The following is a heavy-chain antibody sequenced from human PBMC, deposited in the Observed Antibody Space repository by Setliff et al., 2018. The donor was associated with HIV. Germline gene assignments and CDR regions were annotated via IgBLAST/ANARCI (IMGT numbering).Heavy chain of an antibody. V-gene: IGHV1-8*02. CDR3: ARREGEYYNFWSGSYYFDY. CDR1: GYTFTSYD. Sequence: SVKVSCKASGYTFTSYDINWVRQATGQGLEWMGWMNPNSGNTGYAQEFQGRVTMTRNTSISTAYMELSSLRSEDTAVYYCARREGEYYNFWSGSYYFDYWGQGTLVTVSS. J-gene: IGHJ4*02. CDR2: MNPNSGNT. D-gene: IGHD3-3*01.